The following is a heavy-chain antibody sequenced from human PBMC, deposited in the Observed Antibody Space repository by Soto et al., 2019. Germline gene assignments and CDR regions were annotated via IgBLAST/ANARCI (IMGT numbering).Heavy chain of an antibody. CDR3: AREGGLAYCGGDCLYNWFDP. CDR1: GGSISSGDYY. CDR2: RSYSGST. V-gene: IGHV4-31*03. J-gene: IGHJ5*02. Sequence: TLSLTCTVSGGSISSGDYYWSWVRQHPGKGLEWIGYRSYSGSTYYNPSLKSRVTIVVDTSRNQFSLRLSSVTAADTAVYYCAREGGLAYCGGDCLYNWFDPWGQGTLVTVSS. D-gene: IGHD2-21*02.